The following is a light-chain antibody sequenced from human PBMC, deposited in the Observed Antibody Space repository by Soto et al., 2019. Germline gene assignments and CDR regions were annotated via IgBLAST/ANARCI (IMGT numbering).Light chain of an antibody. V-gene: IGKV2-28*01. CDR1: ESLQHSNGYNY. Sequence: EIVMTQSPLSLAVTPGESASISCRSSESLQHSNGYNYLDWYVQRPGQSPQLLIYLASNRASGVPDRFSGSGSGRDFTLKISRVEPEDVGFYYCMQVFRDSLSFGGGTKVEIK. CDR2: LAS. CDR3: MQVFRDSLS. J-gene: IGKJ4*01.